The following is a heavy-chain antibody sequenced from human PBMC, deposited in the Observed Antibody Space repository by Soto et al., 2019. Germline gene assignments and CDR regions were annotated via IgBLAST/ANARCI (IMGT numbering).Heavy chain of an antibody. V-gene: IGHV3-74*01. J-gene: IGHJ4*02. D-gene: IGHD6-19*01. CDR1: GFTFSSYW. Sequence: PGGSLRLSCAASGFTFSSYWMHWVRQAPGKGLVWVSRINSDGSSTIYADSVKGRFTISRDNAKNTLYLQMNSLRAEDTAVYYCAREILDSSGWYGPLYFDYWGQGT. CDR3: AREILDSSGWYGPLYFDY. CDR2: INSDGSST.